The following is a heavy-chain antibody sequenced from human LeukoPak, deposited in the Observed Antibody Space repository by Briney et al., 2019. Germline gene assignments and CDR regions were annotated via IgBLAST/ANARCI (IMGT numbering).Heavy chain of an antibody. D-gene: IGHD5-12*01. CDR1: GGSISSSSYY. Sequence: SETLSLTCTVSGGSISSSSYYWSWIRQPAGKGLEWIGRFYTSGSTNYNPSLKSRVTISVDTSKNQFSLMLSSVTAADTAVYYCARGGYSGSDWTTWGQGTRVTVSS. CDR2: FYTSGST. J-gene: IGHJ5*02. CDR3: ARGGYSGSDWTT. V-gene: IGHV4-61*02.